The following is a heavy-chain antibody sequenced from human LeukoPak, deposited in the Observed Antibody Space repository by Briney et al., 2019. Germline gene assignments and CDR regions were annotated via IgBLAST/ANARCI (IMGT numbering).Heavy chain of an antibody. V-gene: IGHV3-30*02. J-gene: IGHJ4*02. Sequence: PGGSLRLSCEASGFSFSNYGMHWVRQAPGKGLEWVAFIRHDGSDQRYAESVKGRFIISRDNSKNTLYLQMNSLRSEDAGVFYCAKDQCSNTRCYGSPGYWGQGTLVTVSS. CDR1: GFSFSNYG. CDR2: IRHDGSDQ. CDR3: AKDQCSNTRCYGSPGY. D-gene: IGHD2-2*01.